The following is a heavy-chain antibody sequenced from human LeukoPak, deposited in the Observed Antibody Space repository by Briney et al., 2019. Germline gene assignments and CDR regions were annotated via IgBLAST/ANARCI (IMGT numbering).Heavy chain of an antibody. V-gene: IGHV3-11*04. Sequence: PGGSLRLSCAASGFTFSDYYMSWVRQAPGKGLEWVSYIGTSGGSTYYADSLQGRFTISRDNAKNSLYLQMNSLRAEDTAVYYCARYGDSSGYYSADAFDVWGQGSVVTVSS. J-gene: IGHJ3*01. CDR2: IGTSGGST. CDR3: ARYGDSSGYYSADAFDV. D-gene: IGHD3-22*01. CDR1: GFTFSDYY.